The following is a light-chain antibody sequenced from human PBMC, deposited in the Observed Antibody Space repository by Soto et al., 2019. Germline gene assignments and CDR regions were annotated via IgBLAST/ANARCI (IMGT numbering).Light chain of an antibody. CDR2: GNS. J-gene: IGLJ2*01. CDR3: QSYDSSLSGSVV. CDR1: SSNIGAGYD. V-gene: IGLV1-40*01. Sequence: QSVLTQPPSVSGAPGPRVTISFTGRSSNIGAGYDVHWYQQLPGTAPKLLIYGNSNRPSGVPDRFSGSNSGTSASLAITGLQAEDEADYYWQSYDSSLSGSVVFGGGTNLTVL.